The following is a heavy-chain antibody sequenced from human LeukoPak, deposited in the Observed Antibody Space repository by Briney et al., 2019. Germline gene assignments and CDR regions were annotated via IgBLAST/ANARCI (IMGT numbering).Heavy chain of an antibody. CDR3: TRHRGLLWSTS. J-gene: IGHJ4*02. V-gene: IGHV3-66*04. CDR1: GFTFSTYG. D-gene: IGHD3-10*01. CDR2: IYSGGST. Sequence: PGGSLRLSCVASGFTFSTYGMSWVRQAPGKGLEWVSVIYSGGSTYYADSVKGRFTISRDKSKNTLYLQMNSLRAEDTAVYYCTRHRGLLWSTSWGQGTLVTVSS.